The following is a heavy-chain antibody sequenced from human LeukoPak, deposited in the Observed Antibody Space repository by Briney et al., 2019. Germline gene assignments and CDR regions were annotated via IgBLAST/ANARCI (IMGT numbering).Heavy chain of an antibody. CDR1: GFTFTNYW. J-gene: IGHJ6*02. CDR2: MKQDGSEK. Sequence: GGSLRLSCAASGFTFTNYWMSWVRQAPGKGLEWVANMKQDGSEKYYVGSVKGRFTISRDSAKNSLFLQMNSLRAEDTAVYYCARVTVTNYYYGLDVWGQGTTVTVSS. D-gene: IGHD4-17*01. CDR3: ARVTVTNYYYGLDV. V-gene: IGHV3-7*03.